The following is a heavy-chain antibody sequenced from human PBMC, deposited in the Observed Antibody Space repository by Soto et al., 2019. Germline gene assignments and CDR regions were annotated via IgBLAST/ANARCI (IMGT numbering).Heavy chain of an antibody. D-gene: IGHD6-19*01. V-gene: IGHV1-3*05. CDR2: INAGNDNT. CDR1: GYTFSRYA. J-gene: IGHJ4*02. Sequence: QVQLVQSGAEEKKPGASVKVSCKASGYTFSRYAMHWVRQAPGQRLEWMGWINAGNDNTKYSQKFQGSVTITRDTSASTAYMGVSSLRSDDTAVYYCARDGGAGRENYFDNWGQGTLVTVSS. CDR3: ARDGGAGRENYFDN.